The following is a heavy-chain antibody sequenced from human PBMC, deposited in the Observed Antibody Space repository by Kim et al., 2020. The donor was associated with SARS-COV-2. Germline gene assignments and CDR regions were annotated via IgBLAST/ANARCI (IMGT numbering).Heavy chain of an antibody. V-gene: IGHV4-39*01. Sequence: SETLSLTCTVSGASISSNDYYWAWIRQAPGKGLEWIGTIYYTGSTYYNPSLKSRVTMSIDTSKNQFSLNLTSVTATDTALFYCARHPKRFLWFGALGDFDLWGKGALVTVSS. D-gene: IGHD3-10*01. CDR1: GASISSNDYY. J-gene: IGHJ4*02. CDR2: IYYTGST. CDR3: ARHPKRFLWFGALGDFDL.